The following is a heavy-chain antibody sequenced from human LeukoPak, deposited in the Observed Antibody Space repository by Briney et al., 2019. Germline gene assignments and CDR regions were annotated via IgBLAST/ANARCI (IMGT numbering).Heavy chain of an antibody. V-gene: IGHV4-61*02. J-gene: IGHJ6*03. CDR3: ARDRTYSFGSGSYRDYYYMDV. CDR2: IYTSGST. CDR1: GGSISSGSYY. D-gene: IGHD3-10*01. Sequence: SETLSLTCTVSGGSISSGSYYWSWIRQPAGKGLEWIGRIYTSGSTNYNPSLKSRVTMSIDTSKNQFSLKLSSVTAADTAVYFCARDRTYSFGSGSYRDYYYMDVWGKGTTVTISS.